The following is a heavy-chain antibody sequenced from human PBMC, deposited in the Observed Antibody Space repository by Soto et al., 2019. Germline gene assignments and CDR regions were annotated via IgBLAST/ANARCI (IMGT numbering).Heavy chain of an antibody. J-gene: IGHJ3*02. CDR2: IYYSGST. CDR1: GGSISSSSYY. CDR3: ARLPGDYDILTGYYLGKDALDI. V-gene: IGHV4-39*01. Sequence: QLQLQESSPGLVKPSETLSLTCTVSGGSISSSSYYWGWIRQPPGKGLEWIGSIYYSGSTYYNPSLKSRVTISVDTSKNQFSLKLSSVTAADTAVYYCARLPGDYDILTGYYLGKDALDISGQGTMVTVSS. D-gene: IGHD3-9*01.